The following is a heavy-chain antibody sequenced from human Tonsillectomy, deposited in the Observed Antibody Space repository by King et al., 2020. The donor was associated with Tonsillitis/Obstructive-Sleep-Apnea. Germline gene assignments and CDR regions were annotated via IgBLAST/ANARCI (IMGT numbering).Heavy chain of an antibody. D-gene: IGHD6-25*01. CDR1: GGSFSGYY. CDR3: AGRIGQRYNYMDV. CDR2: INHSGRI. V-gene: IGHV4-34*01. Sequence: VQLQQWGAGLLKPSETLSLTSAVYGGSFSGYYWSWIRQPPGKGLEWIGEINHSGRINYNPSLKSRVTISVDTSKNQFSLKLSSVTAADTAVYYCAGRIGQRYNYMDVWGKGTTVTVSS. J-gene: IGHJ6*03.